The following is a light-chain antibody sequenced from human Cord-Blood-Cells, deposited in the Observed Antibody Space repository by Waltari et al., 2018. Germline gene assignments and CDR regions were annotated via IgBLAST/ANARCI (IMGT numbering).Light chain of an antibody. V-gene: IGKV3-20*01. CDR1: KSVSSSY. Sequence: EIVLTQSPGTLSLSPGVRATLSCRASKSVSSSYLSWYQQKPGQAPRLIIYGASSRATGIPDRFSGSGSGTDFTLTISRLEPEDFAVYYCQQSVAFGQGTKVEIK. CDR3: QQSVA. J-gene: IGKJ1*01. CDR2: GAS.